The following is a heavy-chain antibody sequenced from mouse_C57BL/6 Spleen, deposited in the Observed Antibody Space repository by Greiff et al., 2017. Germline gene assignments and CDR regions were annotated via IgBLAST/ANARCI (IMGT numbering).Heavy chain of an antibody. CDR3: ARRTTLVATSFDY. CDR1: GFTFSSYG. Sequence: EVMLVESGGDLVKPGGSLKLSCAASGFTFSSYGMSWVRQTPDKRLEWVATISSGGSYTYYPDSVKGRFTLSRDNAKNTLYLQMSSLKSEDTAMYYCARRTTLVATSFDYWGQGTTLTVSS. CDR2: ISSGGSYT. J-gene: IGHJ2*01. V-gene: IGHV5-6*02. D-gene: IGHD1-1*01.